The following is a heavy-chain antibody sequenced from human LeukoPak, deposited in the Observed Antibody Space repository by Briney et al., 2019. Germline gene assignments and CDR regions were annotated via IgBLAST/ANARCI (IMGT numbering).Heavy chain of an antibody. V-gene: IGHV3-53*01. J-gene: IGHJ4*02. Sequence: PGGSLRLSRAPSGLTHRRHYKSCVPQAPGGGVEGGSDIFSGGSTYYADPVEGRFNISRDNYKHMLYLQMHSLRAEGTAVYYSARDYLFGQRYFDYWGEGTLVTVSS. CDR1: GLTHRRHY. CDR3: ARDYLFGQRYFDY. CDR2: IFSGGST. D-gene: IGHD3-10*02.